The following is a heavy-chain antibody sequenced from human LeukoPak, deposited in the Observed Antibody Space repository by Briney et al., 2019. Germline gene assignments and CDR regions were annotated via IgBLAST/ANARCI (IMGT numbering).Heavy chain of an antibody. J-gene: IGHJ6*03. CDR1: GGSFSDYY. Sequence: PSETLSLTCAVYGGSFSDYYWSWIRQPPGKGLEWIGEINHSGSTNYNPSLKSRVIISVDTSKNQVSLKLRSVTAADTAVYYCARDKASGRHYFAYYMDVWGKGTTVTVSS. D-gene: IGHD3-10*01. V-gene: IGHV4-34*01. CDR2: INHSGST. CDR3: ARDKASGRHYFAYYMDV.